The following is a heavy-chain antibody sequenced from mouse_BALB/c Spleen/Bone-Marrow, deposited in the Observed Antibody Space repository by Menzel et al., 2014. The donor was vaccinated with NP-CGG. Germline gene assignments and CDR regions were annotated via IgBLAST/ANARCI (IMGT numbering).Heavy chain of an antibody. V-gene: IGHV3-2*02. CDR2: ISYSGST. CDR3: ARKALYYAMDY. J-gene: IGHJ4*01. CDR1: GYSITSDYA. Sequence: VQLKDSGPGLVKPSQSLSLPCTVTGYSITSDYAWNWIRQFPGNKLEWMGYISYSGSTSYNPSLKSRISITRDTSKNQFFLQLNSVTTEDTATYYCARKALYYAMDYWGQGTSVTVSS.